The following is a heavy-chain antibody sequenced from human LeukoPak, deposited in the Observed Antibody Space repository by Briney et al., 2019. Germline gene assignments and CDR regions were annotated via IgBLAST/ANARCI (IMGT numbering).Heavy chain of an antibody. Sequence: SVKVSCKASGGTFSSYAISWVRQAPGQGLEWMGGIIPIFGTANYAQKFQGRVTITTDESTSTAYMELSSLRPEDTAVYYCARDWDYGGNSGNYWGQGTLVTVSS. CDR2: IIPIFGTA. CDR1: GGTFSSYA. J-gene: IGHJ4*02. D-gene: IGHD4-23*01. CDR3: ARDWDYGGNSGNY. V-gene: IGHV1-69*05.